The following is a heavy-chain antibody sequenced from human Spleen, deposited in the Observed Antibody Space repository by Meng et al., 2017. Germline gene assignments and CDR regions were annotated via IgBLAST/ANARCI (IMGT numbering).Heavy chain of an antibody. J-gene: IGHJ6*02. CDR3: AKVIFYDFTSYYYYGMDV. V-gene: IGHV3-23*01. CDR2: ISDSGGNT. CDR1: GITLSSYS. D-gene: IGHD3-3*01. Sequence: GESLKISCAASGITLSSYSMNWVRQAPGKGLEWVSAISDSGGNTYYADSVKGRFTISRENSKDTLYLQMNSLRAEDPAVYYCAKVIFYDFTSYYYYGMDVWGLGTTVTVSS.